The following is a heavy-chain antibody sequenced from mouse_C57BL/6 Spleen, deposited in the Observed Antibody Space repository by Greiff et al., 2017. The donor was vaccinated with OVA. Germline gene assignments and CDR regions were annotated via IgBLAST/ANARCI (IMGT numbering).Heavy chain of an antibody. CDR3: ARSVDGYYEWFAY. CDR1: GYTFTSYT. D-gene: IGHD2-3*01. Sequence: LVESGADLARPGASVKMSCKASGYTFTSYTMHWVKQRPGQGLEWIGYINPSSGYTKYNQKFKDKATLTADKSSSTAYMQLSSLTSEDSAVYYCARSVDGYYEWFAYWGQGTLVTVSA. V-gene: IGHV1-4*01. J-gene: IGHJ3*01. CDR2: INPSSGYT.